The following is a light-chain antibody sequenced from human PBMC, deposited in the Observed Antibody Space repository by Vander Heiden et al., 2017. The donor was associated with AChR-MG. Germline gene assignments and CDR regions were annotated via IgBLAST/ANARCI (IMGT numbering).Light chain of an antibody. CDR1: QSVRSD. J-gene: IGKJ4*01. CDR3: QQHNNWPPFT. CDR2: GAS. V-gene: IGKV3-15*01. Sequence: EIVMTQSPATLSVSPGERATLSCRASQSVRSDLAWYQQKPGQAPRLLIYGASTRGTGSPVRFSGSGCGTEFTLTISSRQSEDFAVYYCQQHNNWPPFTFGGGTKVEIK.